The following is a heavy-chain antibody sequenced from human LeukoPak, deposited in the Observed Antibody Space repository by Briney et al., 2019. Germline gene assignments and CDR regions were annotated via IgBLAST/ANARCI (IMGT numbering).Heavy chain of an antibody. Sequence: SVKVSCKASGGTFSSYAISWVRQAPGQGLEWMGRIIPIFGTANYAQKLQGRVTITTDESTSTAYMELSSLRSEDTAVYYCAITYCGGDCYSGGNWFDPWGQGTLVTVSS. CDR3: AITYCGGDCYSGGNWFDP. CDR1: GGTFSSYA. V-gene: IGHV1-69*05. J-gene: IGHJ5*02. D-gene: IGHD2-21*02. CDR2: IIPIFGTA.